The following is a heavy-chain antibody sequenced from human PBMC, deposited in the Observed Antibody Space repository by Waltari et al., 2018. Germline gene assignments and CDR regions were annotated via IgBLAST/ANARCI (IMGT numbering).Heavy chain of an antibody. CDR3: TRRRAVNWFDP. CDR1: GFPFGDYA. CDR2: IRTSAYGGTT. V-gene: IGHV3-49*05. Sequence: EVQLVESGGGLVTPGRSLRLSCAASGFPFGDYAMSWFRLAPGKGLEWVSCIRTSAYGGTTEYAASVRGRFTISRDDSNSIAYLQMNSLKTEDTAIYYCTRRRAVNWFDPWGQGTLVTVSS. J-gene: IGHJ5*02.